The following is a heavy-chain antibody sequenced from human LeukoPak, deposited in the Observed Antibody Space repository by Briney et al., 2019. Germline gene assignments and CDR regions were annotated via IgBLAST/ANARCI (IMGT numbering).Heavy chain of an antibody. CDR2: IWYDGSNK. CDR1: GFTFSSYG. CDR3: ARERELNLDY. V-gene: IGHV3-33*01. D-gene: IGHD3-10*01. Sequence: GGSLRLSCAASGFTFSSYGMHWVRQAPGKGLEWVAVIWYDGSNKYYADSVKGRFTISRDNSKNTLYLQLSSLRAEDTAVYYCARERELNLDYWGQGTLVTVSS. J-gene: IGHJ4*02.